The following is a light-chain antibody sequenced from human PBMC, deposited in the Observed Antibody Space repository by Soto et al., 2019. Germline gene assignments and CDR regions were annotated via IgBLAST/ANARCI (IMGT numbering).Light chain of an antibody. CDR1: QSITTY. CDR2: DAS. CDR3: KQCSDWPRK. V-gene: IGKV3-11*01. Sequence: EIVLTHSPAGLSLSPGGIATLSGRASQSITTYLAWYQQKPGQAPRLLIYDASSRATGIPARFSGSGSGTDFILTITSLEPEDCAVYSCKQCSDWPRKFGQGIKVDIK. J-gene: IGKJ1*01.